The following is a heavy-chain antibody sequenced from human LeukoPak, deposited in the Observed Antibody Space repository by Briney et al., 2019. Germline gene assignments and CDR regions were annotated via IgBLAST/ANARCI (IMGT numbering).Heavy chain of an antibody. J-gene: IGHJ4*02. Sequence: PGGSLRLSCAASGFTFSSYAMHWVRQAPGKGLEWVAVISYDGSNKYYADSVKDRFTISRDNSKNTLYLQMNSLRAEDTAVYYRAREGNYDSSGYYYVLFDYWGQGTLVTVSS. V-gene: IGHV3-30-3*01. CDR1: GFTFSSYA. CDR2: ISYDGSNK. CDR3: AREGNYDSSGYYYVLFDY. D-gene: IGHD3-22*01.